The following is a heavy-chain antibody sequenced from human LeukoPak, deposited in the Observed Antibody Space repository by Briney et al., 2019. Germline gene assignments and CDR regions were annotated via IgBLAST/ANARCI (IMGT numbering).Heavy chain of an antibody. CDR1: GFAFNSYT. D-gene: IGHD5-12*01. CDR2: ITSRSSHI. J-gene: IGHJ3*02. V-gene: IGHV3-21*04. CDR3: AKRGGHEAFDI. Sequence: GSLRLSCEASGFAFNSYTITWVRQAPGKGLESVSSITSRSSHIYIADSVEGRFTISRDNSKNTLSLQMNSLRAEDTAVYYCAKRGGHEAFDIWGQGTVVTVSS.